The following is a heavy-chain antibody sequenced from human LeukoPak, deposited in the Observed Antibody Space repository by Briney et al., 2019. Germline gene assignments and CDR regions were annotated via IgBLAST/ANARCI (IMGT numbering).Heavy chain of an antibody. V-gene: IGHV3-23*01. CDR1: GGSVSSTTYY. CDR2: ISGSGGST. D-gene: IGHD5-18*01. J-gene: IGHJ4*02. CDR3: AKDRRIQLWLGFDY. Sequence: ETLSLTCTVSGGSVSSTTYYWSWVRQAPGKGLEWVSAISGSGGSTYYADSVKGRFNISRDNSKNTLYLQMNSLRAEDTAVYYCAKDRRIQLWLGFDYWGQGTLVTVSS.